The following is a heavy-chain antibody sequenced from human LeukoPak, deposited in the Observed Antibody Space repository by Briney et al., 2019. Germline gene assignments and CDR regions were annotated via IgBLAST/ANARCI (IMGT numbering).Heavy chain of an antibody. CDR2: IYNSGST. CDR3: ARQGGYASPFDY. V-gene: IGHV4-59*08. D-gene: IGHD5-12*01. J-gene: IGHJ4*02. CDR1: GGSISNYY. Sequence: PSETLSLTCTVSGGSISNYYWSWIRQPPGKGLEWIGNIYNSGSTNYNPSLKSRVTISVDSSKKQFSLKLISVTAADTAVYYCARQGGYASPFDYWGQGTLVTVSS.